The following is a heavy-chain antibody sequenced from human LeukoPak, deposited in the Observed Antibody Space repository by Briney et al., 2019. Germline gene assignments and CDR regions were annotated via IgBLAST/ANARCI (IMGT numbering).Heavy chain of an antibody. CDR1: GFTFSSYA. CDR2: TSGSGGST. CDR3: AKFEEDSYGYYYYYYYGMDV. V-gene: IGHV3-23*01. Sequence: GGSLRLSCAASGFTFSSYAMSWVRQAPGKGLEWVSATSGSGGSTYYADSVKGRFTISRDNSKNTLYLQMNSLRAEDTAVYYCAKFEEDSYGYYYYYYYGMDVWGQGTTVTVSS. D-gene: IGHD5-18*01. J-gene: IGHJ6*02.